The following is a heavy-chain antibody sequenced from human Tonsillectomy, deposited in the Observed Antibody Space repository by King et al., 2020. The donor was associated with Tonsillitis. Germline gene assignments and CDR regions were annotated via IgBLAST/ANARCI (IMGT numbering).Heavy chain of an antibody. CDR2: ISDSAAYT. J-gene: IGHJ4*02. CDR3: AKDLLVRATALSFDY. CDR1: GFTFSSYA. D-gene: IGHD1-26*01. Sequence: VQLVESGGGLVQPGGSLRLSCAASGFTFSSYALSWVRQAPGKGLEWVSSISDSAAYTYYADSVKGRFTISRDNSKNTLYLQMNSLRAEDTAVYYCAKDLLVRATALSFDYWGQGTLVTVSS. V-gene: IGHV3-23*04.